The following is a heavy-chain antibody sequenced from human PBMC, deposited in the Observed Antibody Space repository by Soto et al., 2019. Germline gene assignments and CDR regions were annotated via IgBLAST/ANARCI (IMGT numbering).Heavy chain of an antibody. CDR2: IYYSGST. CDR3: ARIDDSSGYYPARIDY. J-gene: IGHJ4*02. CDR1: GGSISSGGYY. D-gene: IGHD3-22*01. Sequence: SATLSLTCTVSGGSISSGGYYWSWIRQHPGKGLEWIGYIYYSGSTYYNPSLKSRVTISVDTSKNQFSLKLSSVTAADTAVYYCARIDDSSGYYPARIDYWGQGTLVTVSS. V-gene: IGHV4-31*03.